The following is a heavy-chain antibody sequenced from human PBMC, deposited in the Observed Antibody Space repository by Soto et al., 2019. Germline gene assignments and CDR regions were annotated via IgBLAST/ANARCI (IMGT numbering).Heavy chain of an antibody. CDR3: ARDGDFWFADSAKWGVTCFAY. V-gene: IGHV1-2*06. CDR1: GYTSADSY. CDR2: INPNTGAT. J-gene: IGHJ4*01. Sequence: SVLQCSYACGYTSADSYVLSGRQAPARGLEWMARINPNTGATDSAQKFQGRVTMTSDSSISTASMELNRLTSDDTAVYYCARDGDFWFADSAKWGVTCFAYWG. D-gene: IGHD3-3*01.